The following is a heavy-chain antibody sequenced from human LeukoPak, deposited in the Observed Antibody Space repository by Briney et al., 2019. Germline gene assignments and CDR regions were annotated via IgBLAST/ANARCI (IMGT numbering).Heavy chain of an antibody. CDR2: INHSGST. CDR1: GGSFSGYY. CDR3: ASFRWGVGFEY. J-gene: IGHJ4*02. V-gene: IGHV4-34*01. Sequence: SETLSLTCAVYGGSFSGYYWSCIRQTPGKGLEWIGEINHSGSTNYNPSLKSRLTISVDTSKKQFSLKLNSLTAADTAVYYCASFRWGVGFEYWGQGTLVTVSS. D-gene: IGHD3-16*01.